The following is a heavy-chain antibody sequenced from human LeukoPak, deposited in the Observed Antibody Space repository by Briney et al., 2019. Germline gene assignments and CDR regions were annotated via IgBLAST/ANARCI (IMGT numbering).Heavy chain of an antibody. CDR1: GGSISSGGYY. CDR2: IYHSGST. J-gene: IGHJ6*02. V-gene: IGHV4-30-2*01. D-gene: IGHD3-16*01. CDR3: ARHPVGPGGMDV. Sequence: PSETLSLTCTVSGGSISSGGYYWSWIRQPPGKGLEWIGYIYHSGSTYYNPSLKSRVTISVDRSKNQFSLKLSSVTAADTAVYFCARHPVGPGGMDVWGHGTTVLVSS.